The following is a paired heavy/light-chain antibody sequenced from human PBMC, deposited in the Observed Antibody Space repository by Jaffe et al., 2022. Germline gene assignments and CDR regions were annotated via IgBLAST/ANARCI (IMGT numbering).Heavy chain of an antibody. Sequence: QVQLVQSGSELKKPGASVKVSCKASGYTFTSYAMNWVRQAPGQGLEWMGWINTNTGNPTYAQGFTGRFVFSLDTSVSTAYLQISSLKAEDTAVYYCARARYYYDSSGYPSPDAFDIWGQGTMVTVSS. V-gene: IGHV7-4-1*02. CDR1: GYTFTSYA. CDR3: ARARYYYDSSGYPSPDAFDI. J-gene: IGHJ3*02. D-gene: IGHD3-22*01. CDR2: INTNTGNP.
Light chain of an antibody. CDR3: AAWDDSLSAYVV. CDR1: SSNIGSNY. Sequence: QSVLTQPPSASGTPGQRVTISCSGSSSNIGSNYVYWYQQLPGTAPKLLIYRNNQRPSGVPDRFSGSKSGTSASLAISGLRSEDEADYYCAAWDDSLSAYVVFGGGTKLTVL. V-gene: IGLV1-47*01. CDR2: RNN. J-gene: IGLJ2*01.